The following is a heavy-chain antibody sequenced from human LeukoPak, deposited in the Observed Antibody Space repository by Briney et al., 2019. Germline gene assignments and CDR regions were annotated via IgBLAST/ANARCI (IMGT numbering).Heavy chain of an antibody. CDR2: ISSRDSST. CDR3: AKGSGVSSGWLNWFDP. Sequence: PGGSLRLSCAASGFIFSSHEMNWVRQTPGKGLEWVSYISSRDSSTYYADSVKGRFTISRDNSKNTLYLQVNSLRAEDTAVYYCAKGSGVSSGWLNWFDPWGQGTLVTVSS. CDR1: GFIFSSHE. J-gene: IGHJ5*02. V-gene: IGHV3-48*03. D-gene: IGHD6-19*01.